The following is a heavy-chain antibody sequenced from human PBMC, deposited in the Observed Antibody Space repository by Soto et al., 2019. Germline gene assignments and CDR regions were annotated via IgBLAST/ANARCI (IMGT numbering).Heavy chain of an antibody. J-gene: IGHJ6*02. V-gene: IGHV4-39*01. CDR3: VSHGVLRVGEYYYYGMDV. D-gene: IGHD3-16*01. CDR1: GGSISSSSYY. CDR2: IYYSGST. Sequence: SETLSLTCTVSGGSISSSSYYWGWIRQPPGRGLEWIGSIYYSGSTYYNPSLKSRVTISVDTSKNQFSLKLSSVTAADTAVYYCVSHGVLRVGEYYYYGMDVWGQGTTVTVSS.